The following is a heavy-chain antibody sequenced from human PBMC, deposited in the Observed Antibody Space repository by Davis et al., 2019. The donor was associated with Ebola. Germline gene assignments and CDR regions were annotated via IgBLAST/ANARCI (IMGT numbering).Heavy chain of an antibody. V-gene: IGHV4-34*01. D-gene: IGHD2-2*01. CDR2: INHSGST. CDR1: GGSSSGYY. Sequence: MPSETLSLTCAVYGGSSSGYYWSWTRQPPGKGLEWIGEINHSGSTNYNPSLKSRVTISVDTSKNQFSLKLSSVTAADTAVYYCARVGPAALDYWGQGTLVTVSS. CDR3: ARVGPAALDY. J-gene: IGHJ4*02.